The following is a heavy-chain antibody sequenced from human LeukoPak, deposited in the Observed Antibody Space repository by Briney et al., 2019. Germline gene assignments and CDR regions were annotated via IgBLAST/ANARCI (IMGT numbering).Heavy chain of an antibody. CDR3: AKDLGTVAGRYYGMDV. V-gene: IGHV3-23*01. CDR1: GFTFNTAW. CDR2: ISGSGGST. Sequence: GGSLRLSCRTSGFTFNTAWMSWVRQAPGKGLEWVSAISGSGGSTYYADSVKGRFTISRDNSKNTLYLQMNSLRAEDTAVYYCAKDLGTVAGRYYGMDVWGQGTTVTVSS. J-gene: IGHJ6*02. D-gene: IGHD6-19*01.